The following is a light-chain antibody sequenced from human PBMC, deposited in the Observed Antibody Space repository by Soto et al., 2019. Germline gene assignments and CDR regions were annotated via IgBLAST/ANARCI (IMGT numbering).Light chain of an antibody. CDR3: QHRDDWPPGAT. V-gene: IGKV3-11*01. CDR2: DSF. J-gene: IGKJ4*01. Sequence: IVLTQSPVTLSLSPGERAILSCRASQNIGKNLGWYRQKPGQAPTLLIYDSFNRATGVPARFSGSGSGTDVTLTISRLEPEDFAVYYCQHRDDWPPGATFGGGTTVEI. CDR1: QNIGKN.